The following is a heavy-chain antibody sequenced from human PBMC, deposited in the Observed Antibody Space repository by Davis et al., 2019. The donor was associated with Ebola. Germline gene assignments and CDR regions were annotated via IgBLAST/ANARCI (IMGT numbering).Heavy chain of an antibody. CDR2: ISCSGSTI. Sequence: GESLKISCAASGFTFSDYYMSWIRQAPGKGLEWVSYISCSGSTIYYADSVKGRFTISRDNAKNSLYLQMNSLRAEDTAVYYCARDKCSGGSCYALPGYWGQGTLVTVSS. CDR1: GFTFSDYY. CDR3: ARDKCSGGSCYALPGY. V-gene: IGHV3-11*01. J-gene: IGHJ4*02. D-gene: IGHD2-15*01.